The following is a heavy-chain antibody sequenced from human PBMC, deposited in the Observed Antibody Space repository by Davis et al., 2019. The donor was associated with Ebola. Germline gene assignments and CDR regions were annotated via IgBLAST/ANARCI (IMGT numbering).Heavy chain of an antibody. D-gene: IGHD5-18*01. J-gene: IGHJ6*03. V-gene: IGHV3-48*02. CDR1: GFTFSSFN. CDR3: AREFADTAVGYYYYMDV. CDR2: ISSSSRSI. Sequence: GESLKISCAASGFTFSSFNMNWVRQAPGKGLEWVSYISSSSRSIYYADSVKGRFTISRDNAKNSLYLQMNSLRDEDTAVYYCAREFADTAVGYYYYMDVWGKGTTVTVSS.